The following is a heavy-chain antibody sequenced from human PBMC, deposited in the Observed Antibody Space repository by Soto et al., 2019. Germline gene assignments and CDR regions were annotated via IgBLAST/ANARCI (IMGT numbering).Heavy chain of an antibody. CDR3: ARDLKPSTAVTLVVDC. J-gene: IGHJ4*02. CDR1: GFTFSTYS. Sequence: GGSLRLSCAASGFTFSTYSMNWVRQAPGKGLGWVSSVSSSSTYIYYADSVKGRFTISRDNAKNSLYLQMNSLRAEDTAVYYCARDLKPSTAVTLVVDCWGQGTLVTVSS. D-gene: IGHD4-4*01. V-gene: IGHV3-21*01. CDR2: VSSSSTYI.